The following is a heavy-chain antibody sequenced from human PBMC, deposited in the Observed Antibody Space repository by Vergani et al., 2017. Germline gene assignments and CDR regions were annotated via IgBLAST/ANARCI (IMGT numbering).Heavy chain of an antibody. CDR3: ARTQQFNWFDP. CDR1: GGSISSGGYS. V-gene: IGHV4-30-2*01. CDR2: IYHSGST. J-gene: IGHJ5*02. Sequence: QVQLQQWGAGLLKPSQTLSLTCAVSGGSISSGGYSWSWIRQPPGKGLEWIGYIYHSGSTYYNPSLKSRVTISVDRSKNQFSLKLSSVTAADTAVYYCARTQQFNWFDPWGQGTLVTVSS. D-gene: IGHD4-11*01.